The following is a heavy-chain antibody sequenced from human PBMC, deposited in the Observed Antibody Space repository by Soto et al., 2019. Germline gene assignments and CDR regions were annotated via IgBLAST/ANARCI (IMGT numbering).Heavy chain of an antibody. J-gene: IGHJ3*02. CDR1: GGSIRSAGYH. CDR2: IYYTGSA. Sequence: PSETLSLTCSVSGGSIRSAGYHWSWIRQHPGKGLEWIGNIYYTGSAFYTPSLKSRVTFSVDTSKNQVSLKLSSVTAPDTAVYYCARLQVNGGAFDIWGQGTMVTVSS. V-gene: IGHV4-31*03. CDR3: ARLQVNGGAFDI. D-gene: IGHD2-8*01.